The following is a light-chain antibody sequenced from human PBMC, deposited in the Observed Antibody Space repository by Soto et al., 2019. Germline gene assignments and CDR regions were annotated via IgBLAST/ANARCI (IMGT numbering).Light chain of an antibody. CDR3: YQYYSSPHT. CDR2: ATS. J-gene: IGKJ3*01. CDR1: QTISRDD. Sequence: EIVLTQSPGTLSLSPGEPATLSCRTSQTISRDDLAWYQQRPGQAPRLLVSATSRRATGIPDRFNGYGSGTDFTLTISSLEPEDFGVYYCYQYYSSPHTFGPGTRVDIK. V-gene: IGKV3-20*01.